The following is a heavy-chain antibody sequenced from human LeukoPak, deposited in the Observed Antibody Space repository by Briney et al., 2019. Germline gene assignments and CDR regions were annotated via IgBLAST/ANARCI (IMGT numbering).Heavy chain of an antibody. Sequence: PWETLSLTCTVSGGSISSYYWSWIRQPPGKGLEWIGYIYYSGSTNYNPSLKSRVTISVDTSKNQFSLKLSSVTAADTAVYYCARLSAAAVDYWGQGTLVTVSS. D-gene: IGHD6-13*01. CDR3: ARLSAAAVDY. V-gene: IGHV4-59*01. CDR2: IYYSGST. J-gene: IGHJ4*02. CDR1: GGSISSYY.